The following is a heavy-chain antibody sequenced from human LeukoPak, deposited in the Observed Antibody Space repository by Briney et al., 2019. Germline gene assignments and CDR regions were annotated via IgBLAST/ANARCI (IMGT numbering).Heavy chain of an antibody. CDR1: GGSISNSY. CDR3: ARAAMVRGVPIYYFDY. CDR2: IYYSGST. D-gene: IGHD3-10*01. V-gene: IGHV4-59*01. Sequence: PSETLTLTCTVSGGSISNSYWSWIRQPPGKGLEWIGYIYYSGSTNYSPAIKSRVTISVDTSKNQFSLKLSSVTAADTAVYYCARAAMVRGVPIYYFDYWGQGTLVTVSS. J-gene: IGHJ4*02.